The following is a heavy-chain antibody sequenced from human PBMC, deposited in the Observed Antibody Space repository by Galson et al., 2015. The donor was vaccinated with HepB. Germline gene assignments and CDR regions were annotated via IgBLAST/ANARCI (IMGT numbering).Heavy chain of an antibody. J-gene: IGHJ4*02. CDR3: ARGGREYSSGY. D-gene: IGHD6-25*01. Sequence: SLRLSYAASGFTFSSYAMSWVRQAPGKGLEWVSAISGSGGSTYYADSVKGRFTISRNNSKNTLYLQMNGLRAEDTAVYYCARGGREYSSGYWGQGTLVTVSS. CDR2: ISGSGGST. V-gene: IGHV3-23*01. CDR1: GFTFSSYA.